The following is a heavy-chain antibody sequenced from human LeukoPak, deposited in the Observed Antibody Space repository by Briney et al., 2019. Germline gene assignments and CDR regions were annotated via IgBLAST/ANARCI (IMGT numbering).Heavy chain of an antibody. CDR2: ISDDGSNK. J-gene: IGHJ4*02. V-gene: IGHV3-30-3*01. Sequence: GGSLRLSCAASGFTFSSYAMHWVRQAPGKGLEWVATISDDGSNKYYTDSVKGRFTISRDSSKNTLYLQMNSLRAEDTAVYYCARSYDSFFDYWGQGTLVTVSS. D-gene: IGHD5-12*01. CDR1: GFTFSSYA. CDR3: ARSYDSFFDY.